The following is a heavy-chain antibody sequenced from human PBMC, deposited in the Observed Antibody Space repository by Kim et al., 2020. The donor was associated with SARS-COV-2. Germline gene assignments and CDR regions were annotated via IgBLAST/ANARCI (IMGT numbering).Heavy chain of an antibody. CDR1: GFTFSSYG. V-gene: IGHV3-33*06. D-gene: IGHD3-16*01. CDR2: IWYDGSNK. CDR3: AKDYMRGGKEGAFDI. J-gene: IGHJ3*02. Sequence: GGSLRLSCAASGFTFSSYGMHWVRQAPGKGLEWVAVIWYDGSNKYYADSVKGRFTISRDNSKNTLYLQMNSLRAEDTAVYYCAKDYMRGGKEGAFDIWGQGTMVTVSS.